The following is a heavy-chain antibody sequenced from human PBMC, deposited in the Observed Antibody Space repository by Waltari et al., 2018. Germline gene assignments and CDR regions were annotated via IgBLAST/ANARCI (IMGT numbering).Heavy chain of an antibody. CDR3: ARDGLYGGNSRKDAFDI. CDR2: IYTSGST. Sequence: QLQLQESGPGLVKPSETLSLTCTVSGGSISSYYWSWIRQPAGKGLEWIGRIYTSGSTNYNPSLKSRVTMSVDTSKNQFSLKLSSVTAADTAVYYCARDGLYGGNSRKDAFDIWGQGTMVTVSS. V-gene: IGHV4-4*07. J-gene: IGHJ3*02. D-gene: IGHD2-21*02. CDR1: GGSISSYY.